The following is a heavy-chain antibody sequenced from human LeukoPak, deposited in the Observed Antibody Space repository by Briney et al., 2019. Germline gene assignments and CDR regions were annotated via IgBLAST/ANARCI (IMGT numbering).Heavy chain of an antibody. D-gene: IGHD6-13*01. CDR3: ARRRSSWPYYYYYYMDV. CDR2: INHSGST. V-gene: IGHV4-34*01. Sequence: SETLSLTRAVYGGSFSGYYWSWIRQPPGKGLEWIGEINHSGSTNYNPSLKSRVTISVDTSKNQFSLKLSSVTAADTAVYYCARRRSSWPYYYYYYMDVWGKGTTVTISS. J-gene: IGHJ6*03. CDR1: GGSFSGYY.